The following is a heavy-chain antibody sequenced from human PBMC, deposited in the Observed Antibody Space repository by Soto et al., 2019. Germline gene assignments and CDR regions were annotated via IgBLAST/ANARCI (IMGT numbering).Heavy chain of an antibody. CDR1: GYIFTSNW. J-gene: IGHJ4*02. V-gene: IGHV5-51*01. Sequence: PGESLKISGKGSGYIFTSNWIAWVRQMPGKGLEWMGIIFPGDSDTTYSPSFQGQVTISADKSISTTYLQWSGLKASDTAMYYCARQDSRGYAYWGQGTVVTVSS. CDR3: ARQDSRGYAY. CDR2: IFPGDSDT. D-gene: IGHD6-19*01.